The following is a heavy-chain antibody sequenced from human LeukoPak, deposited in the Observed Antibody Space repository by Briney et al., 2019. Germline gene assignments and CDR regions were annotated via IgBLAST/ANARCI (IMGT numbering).Heavy chain of an antibody. D-gene: IGHD3-3*01. J-gene: IGHJ4*02. CDR3: ARGYGDFWSGSYGD. Sequence: SETLSLTCTVSGGSISSYYWSWIRQPPGKGLEWIGEINHSGSTNYNPSLKSRVTISVDTSKNQFSLKLSSVTAADTPVYYCARGYGDFWSGSYGDWGQGTLVTVSS. CDR2: INHSGST. CDR1: GGSISSYY. V-gene: IGHV4-34*01.